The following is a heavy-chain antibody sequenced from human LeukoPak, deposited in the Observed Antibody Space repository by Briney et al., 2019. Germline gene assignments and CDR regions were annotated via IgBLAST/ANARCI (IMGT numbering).Heavy chain of an antibody. D-gene: IGHD6-19*01. CDR3: ARRTRYSSGWYVGY. Sequence: ASVKVSCKASGYTFTSYDINWVRQATGQGLEWMGWMNPNNGNTGYAQKFQGRVTMTRNTSISTAYMELSSLRSEDTAVYYCARRTRYSSGWYVGYWGQGTLVTVSS. CDR1: GYTFTSYD. CDR2: MNPNNGNT. V-gene: IGHV1-8*01. J-gene: IGHJ4*02.